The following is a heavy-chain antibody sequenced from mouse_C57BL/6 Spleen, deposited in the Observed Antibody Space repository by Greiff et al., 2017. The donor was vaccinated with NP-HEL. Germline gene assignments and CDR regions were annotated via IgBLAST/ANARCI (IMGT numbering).Heavy chain of an antibody. CDR2: IYPGSGNT. Sequence: QVQLQQSGAELVRPGASVKLSCKASGYTFTDYYINWVKQRPGQGLEWIARIYPGSGNTYYNEKFKGKATLTAEKSSSTAYMQLSSLTSEDSAGYFCVNWDVGFADWGQGTLVTVSA. J-gene: IGHJ3*01. CDR1: GYTFTDYY. D-gene: IGHD4-1*01. CDR3: VNWDVGFAD. V-gene: IGHV1-76*01.